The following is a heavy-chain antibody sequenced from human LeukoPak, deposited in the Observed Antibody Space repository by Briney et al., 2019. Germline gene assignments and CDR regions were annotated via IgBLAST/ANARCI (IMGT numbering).Heavy chain of an antibody. V-gene: IGHV3-73*01. D-gene: IGHD3-3*01. Sequence: GGSLKLSCAASGFTFSGSAMHWVRQASGKGLEWVGLIRSKANNYSTVYAASVKGRFTFSRDDSKNTAYLQMNSLKSEDTAVYFCTSRSETAGDAFDIWGQGTMVTVSS. CDR2: IRSKANNYST. CDR1: GFTFSGSA. J-gene: IGHJ3*02. CDR3: TSRSETAGDAFDI.